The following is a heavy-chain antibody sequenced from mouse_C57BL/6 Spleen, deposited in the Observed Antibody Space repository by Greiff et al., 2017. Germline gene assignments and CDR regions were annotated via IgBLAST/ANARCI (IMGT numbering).Heavy chain of an antibody. CDR3: ARSDYDSYYYAMDY. CDR1: GYTFTSYT. J-gene: IGHJ4*01. Sequence: QVQLQQSGAELARPGASVKLSCKASGYTFTSYTMHWVKQRPGQGLAWIGYINPSSGYTKYNQKFKDKATLTADKSSSTAYMQLSSLTSEDSAVYYCARSDYDSYYYAMDYWGQGTSVTVSS. V-gene: IGHV1-4*01. D-gene: IGHD2-4*01. CDR2: INPSSGYT.